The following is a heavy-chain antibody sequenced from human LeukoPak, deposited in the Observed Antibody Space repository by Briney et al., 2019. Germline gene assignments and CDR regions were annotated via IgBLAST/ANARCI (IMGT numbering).Heavy chain of an antibody. CDR2: IYYSGGT. V-gene: IGHV4-59*01. Sequence: SETLSLTCTVSGRSLSTYYGSWLRQPPGKGLEWLGYIYYSGGTKHNPSLKSRLTISVDTSKNQFSLRLSSVTAAGTAVYYCARSPTGGSPFFDYWGQGTLVTVSS. CDR3: ARSPTGGSPFFDY. J-gene: IGHJ4*02. D-gene: IGHD2-15*01. CDR1: GRSLSTYY.